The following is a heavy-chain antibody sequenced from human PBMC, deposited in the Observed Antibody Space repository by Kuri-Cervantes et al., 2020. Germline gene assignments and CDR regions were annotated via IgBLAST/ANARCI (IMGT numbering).Heavy chain of an antibody. CDR2: VHPSGST. D-gene: IGHD5-24*01. J-gene: IGHJ4*02. Sequence: SETLSLTCDVNGGSFSGYYWSWIRQPPRKGLEWIGEVHPSGSTNYNPSLNSRVTISVDTSKNQFSLKLNSATAADTALYFCARGRDAYKSGNSWGQGTLVTVSS. V-gene: IGHV4-34*01. CDR3: ARGRDAYKSGNS. CDR1: GGSFSGYY.